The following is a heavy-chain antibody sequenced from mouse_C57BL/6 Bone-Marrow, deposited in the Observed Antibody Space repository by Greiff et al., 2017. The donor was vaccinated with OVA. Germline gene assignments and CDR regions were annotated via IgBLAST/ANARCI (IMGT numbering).Heavy chain of an antibody. D-gene: IGHD1-1*01. CDR3: ASEMNYYGSSYDYYAMDY. CDR1: GYTFTSYW. J-gene: IGHJ4*01. Sequence: VQLQQPGAELVRPGSSVKLSCKASGYTFTSYWMHWVKQRPIQGLEWIGNIDPSDSETHYNQKFKDKATLTVDKSSSTAYMQLSSLTSEDSAVYYCASEMNYYGSSYDYYAMDYWGQGTSVTVSS. V-gene: IGHV1-52*01. CDR2: IDPSDSET.